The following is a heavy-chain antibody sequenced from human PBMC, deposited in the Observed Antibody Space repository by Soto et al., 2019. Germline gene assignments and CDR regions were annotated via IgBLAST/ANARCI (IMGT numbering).Heavy chain of an antibody. J-gene: IGHJ4*02. Sequence: SETLSLTCAVSGGSISSGGYSWSWIRQPPGKGLEWIGYIYHSGSTYYNPSFKSRVTISVDRSKNQFSLKLSSVTAADTAVYYCARDPGGITAMVRGYFDYWGQGTLVTVSS. D-gene: IGHD5-18*01. CDR1: GGSISSGGYS. CDR3: ARDPGGITAMVRGYFDY. V-gene: IGHV4-30-2*01. CDR2: IYHSGST.